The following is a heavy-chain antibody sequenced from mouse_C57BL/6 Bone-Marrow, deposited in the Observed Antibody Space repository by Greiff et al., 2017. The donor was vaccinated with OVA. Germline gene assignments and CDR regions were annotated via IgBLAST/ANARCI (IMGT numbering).Heavy chain of an antibody. CDR1: GFTFSDYY. CDR3: ARENFDY. J-gene: IGHJ2*01. V-gene: IGHV5-12*01. CDR2: ISNGGGST. Sequence: EVQLKESGGGLVQPGGSLKLSCAASGFTFSDYYMYWVRQTPEKRLEWVAYISNGGGSTYYPDTVKGRFTISRDNAKNTLYLQMSRLKSEDTAMYYCARENFDYWGQGTTLTVSS.